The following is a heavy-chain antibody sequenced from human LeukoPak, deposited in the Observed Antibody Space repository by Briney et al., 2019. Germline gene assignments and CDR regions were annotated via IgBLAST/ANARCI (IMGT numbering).Heavy chain of an antibody. Sequence: GGSLRLSCAASGFTVSSNYMSWVRQAPGKGLEWVSVIYSGGSTYYADSVKGRFTISRDNSKNTLYLQMNSLRAEDTAVYYCARPHYYGSGGVFDIWGQGTMVTVSS. CDR2: IYSGGST. V-gene: IGHV3-53*01. CDR1: GFTVSSNY. D-gene: IGHD3-10*01. CDR3: ARPHYYGSGGVFDI. J-gene: IGHJ3*02.